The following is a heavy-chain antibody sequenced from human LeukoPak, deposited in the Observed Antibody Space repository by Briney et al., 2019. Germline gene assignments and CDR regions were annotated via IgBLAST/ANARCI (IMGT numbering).Heavy chain of an antibody. V-gene: IGHV3-48*04. CDR1: GFTFSSYS. J-gene: IGHJ4*02. CDR3: ARGWGSPKSAVDY. CDR2: ISSSSSTI. D-gene: IGHD3-16*01. Sequence: GGSLRLSCVASGFTFSSYSMNWVRQAPGKGLEWVSYISSSSSTIYYADSVKGRFTISRDNAKNSLYLQMNSLRAEDTAVYYCARGWGSPKSAVDYWGQGTLVTVSS.